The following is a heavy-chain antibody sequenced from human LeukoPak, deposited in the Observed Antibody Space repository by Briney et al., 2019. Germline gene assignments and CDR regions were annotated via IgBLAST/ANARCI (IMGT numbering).Heavy chain of an antibody. CDR2: IYTTGTT. Sequence: PSETLSLTCSVSGGSINSYYWGWVRKPAGKGLEWIGRIYTTGTTNYSPSLKSRLTMSLDTSKNQFSLKLRSVTAADTAVYYCGRQGYTASYYSVDYWSQGTLVTVSS. CDR3: GRQGYTASYYSVDY. D-gene: IGHD1-26*01. V-gene: IGHV4-4*07. CDR1: GGSINSYY. J-gene: IGHJ4*02.